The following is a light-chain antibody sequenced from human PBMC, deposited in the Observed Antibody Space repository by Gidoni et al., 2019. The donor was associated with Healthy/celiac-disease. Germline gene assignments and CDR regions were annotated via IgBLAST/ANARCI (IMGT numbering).Light chain of an antibody. CDR2: GAS. CDR3: QQYNNWPPLT. J-gene: IGKJ4*01. Sequence: TLSVSPGGRATLSCRASQSVSSNLAWYQQKPGQAPRLLIYGASTRATGIPARFSGSGSGTEFTLTISSLQSEDFAVYYCQQYNNWPPLTFGGGTKVEIK. V-gene: IGKV3-15*01. CDR1: QSVSSN.